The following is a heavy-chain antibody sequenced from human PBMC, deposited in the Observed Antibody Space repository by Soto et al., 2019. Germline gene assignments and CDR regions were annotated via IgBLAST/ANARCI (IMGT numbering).Heavy chain of an antibody. J-gene: IGHJ6*02. Sequence: QVQLVQSGVEVKKPGASVKVSCKASGYTFSSSSISWVRQAPGQGLEWMGWINVYNGDTIYVQKFQDRLTMTTDTSTSTAYMELTRLTSDDTAIYYCARDIGGGEDVWGQGTTVTVSS. D-gene: IGHD3-16*01. CDR2: INVYNGDT. V-gene: IGHV1-18*01. CDR3: ARDIGGGEDV. CDR1: GYTFSSSS.